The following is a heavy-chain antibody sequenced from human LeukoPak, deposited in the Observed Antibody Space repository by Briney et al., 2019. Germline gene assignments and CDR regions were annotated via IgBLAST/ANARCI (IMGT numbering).Heavy chain of an antibody. D-gene: IGHD2-21*02. J-gene: IGHJ4*02. CDR3: VREGNELLSKNFDY. CDR2: INPHSGVT. Sequence: GASVKVSCKASGFTFTVYYIHWVRQAPGQGLEWMGYINPHSGVTNSPQKFQGRVTMTTDTSISAAYMELSSLISDDTAMCYCVREGNELLSKNFDYWGQGTLVTVSS. V-gene: IGHV1-2*02. CDR1: GFTFTVYY.